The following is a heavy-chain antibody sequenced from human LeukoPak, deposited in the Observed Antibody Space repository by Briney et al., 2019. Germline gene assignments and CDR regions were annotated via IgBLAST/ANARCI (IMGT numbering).Heavy chain of an antibody. CDR1: GFIFSSCA. Sequence: GGSLRLSCAASGFIFSSCAMTWVRQAPGKGLEWVLTISGSGATIHYADSVKGRFTISRDNSKNTMYLQMNSLSAEDTAVYYCAKGTTTGTTYSALDIWGQGTMVTVS. CDR2: ISGSGATI. J-gene: IGHJ3*02. D-gene: IGHD1-1*01. V-gene: IGHV3-23*01. CDR3: AKGTTTGTTYSALDI.